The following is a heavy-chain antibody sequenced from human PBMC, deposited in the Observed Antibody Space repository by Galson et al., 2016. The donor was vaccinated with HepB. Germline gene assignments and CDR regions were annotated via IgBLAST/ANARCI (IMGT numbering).Heavy chain of an antibody. V-gene: IGHV4-34*01. CDR1: GGSFSGYY. J-gene: IGHJ5*02. CDR3: ARETVVVVVSATFGSWFDP. D-gene: IGHD2-2*01. CDR2: ISHRGGT. Sequence: SETLSLTCAVYGGSFSGYYWSWIRQPPGKGLEWIGEISHRGGTNYNPSLKSRVTISVDTSKNQFSLKLTSVTAADTAVYFCARETVVVVVSATFGSWFDPWGQGTLVTVSS.